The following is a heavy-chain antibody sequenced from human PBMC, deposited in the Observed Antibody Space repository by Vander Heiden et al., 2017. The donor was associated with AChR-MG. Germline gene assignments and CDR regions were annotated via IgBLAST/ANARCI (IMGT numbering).Heavy chain of an antibody. CDR1: GFTFSSDA. CDR2: ISGSGGST. J-gene: IGHJ4*02. Sequence: EVQLLESGGGLVQPGGSLRLSCAASGFTFSSDAMSWVRQAPGKGLEWVSAISGSGGSTYYADSVKGRFTISRDNSKNTLYLQMNSLRAEDTAVYYCAKGGDIVVVADLDYWGQGTLVTVSS. D-gene: IGHD2-15*01. CDR3: AKGGDIVVVADLDY. V-gene: IGHV3-23*01.